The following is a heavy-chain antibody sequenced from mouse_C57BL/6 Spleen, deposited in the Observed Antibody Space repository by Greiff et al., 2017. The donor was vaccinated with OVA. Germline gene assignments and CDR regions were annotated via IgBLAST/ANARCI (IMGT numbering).Heavy chain of an antibody. D-gene: IGHD2-2*01. V-gene: IGHV1-81*01. CDR2: IYPRSGNT. J-gene: IGHJ4*01. CDR1: GYTFTSYG. CDR3: ARDGYDNAMDY. Sequence: QVQLKQSGAELARPGASVKLSCKASGYTFTSYGISWVKQRTGQGLEWIGEIYPRSGNTYYNEKFKGKATLTADKSSSTAYMELRSLTSEDSAVYFCARDGYDNAMDYWGQGTSVTVSS.